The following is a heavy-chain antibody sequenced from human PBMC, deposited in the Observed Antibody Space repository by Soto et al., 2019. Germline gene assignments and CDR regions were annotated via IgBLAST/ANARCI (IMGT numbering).Heavy chain of an antibody. CDR2: ISSTGGTV. J-gene: IGHJ6*02. Sequence: SLRHSCAASGFTLNDYYMTWVRQTPGKGLEWISYISSTGGTVNYADSVKGRFTISRDNIKNSLFLQMTSLRDEDTAVYCGKRVSLDSFCLDAGSQG. D-gene: IGHD1-1*01. V-gene: IGHV3-11*01. CDR3: KRVSLDSFCLDA. CDR1: GFTLNDYY.